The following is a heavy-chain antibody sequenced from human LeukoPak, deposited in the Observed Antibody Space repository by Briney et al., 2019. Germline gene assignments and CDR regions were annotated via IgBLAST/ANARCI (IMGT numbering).Heavy chain of an antibody. J-gene: IGHJ4*02. Sequence: SETLSLTCTVSGGSVSRGGYYWNWIRQHPGKGLEWIGFTSYSEGTYYNPSLMSRIAISVDRSQNQFSLKMRDVTAADTAVYFCATADWESFYFDSWGQGALVAVSS. V-gene: IGHV4-31*03. D-gene: IGHD1-26*01. CDR3: ATADWESFYFDS. CDR2: TSYSEGT. CDR1: GGSVSRGGYY.